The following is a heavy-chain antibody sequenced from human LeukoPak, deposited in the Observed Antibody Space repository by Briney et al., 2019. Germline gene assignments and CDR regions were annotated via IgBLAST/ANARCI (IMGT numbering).Heavy chain of an antibody. D-gene: IGHD5-24*01. Sequence: ASVTVSCKASGYTFTSYYMHWVRQAPGQGLEWMGLINPGGGNTNYAQNFQGRVTMTRDTSTTTVYMELSSLRSEDTAIYYCARIRDGYNDAYDIWGQGTVVTVPS. V-gene: IGHV1-46*01. CDR3: ARIRDGYNDAYDI. CDR1: GYTFTSYY. CDR2: INPGGGNT. J-gene: IGHJ3*02.